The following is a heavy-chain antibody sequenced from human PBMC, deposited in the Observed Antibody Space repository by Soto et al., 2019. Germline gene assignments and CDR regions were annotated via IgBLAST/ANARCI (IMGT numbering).Heavy chain of an antibody. J-gene: IGHJ4*02. D-gene: IGHD6-13*01. Sequence: ASVKVSCKASGYTFTSYGICWVRQAPGQGLEWMGWTSPYNGHTHYAQRLQGRVTVTTHTSTSTAYMELRSLTSDDTAVYYCARGLIAAAGISVDYWGEGTLVTVSS. CDR1: GYTFTSYG. CDR2: TSPYNGHT. V-gene: IGHV1-18*01. CDR3: ARGLIAAAGISVDY.